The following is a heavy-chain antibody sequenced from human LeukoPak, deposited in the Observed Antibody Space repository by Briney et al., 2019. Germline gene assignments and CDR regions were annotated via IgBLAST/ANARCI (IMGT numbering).Heavy chain of an antibody. CDR1: GFTFSNYW. J-gene: IGHJ4*02. V-gene: IGHV3-23*01. CDR3: AKDARAYSYGELGY. D-gene: IGHD5-18*01. CDR2: ISGSGGSI. Sequence: HSGGSLRLSCAASGFTFSNYWMTWVRQAPGKGLEWVSAISGSGGSIYYADSVKGRFTISRDNSKNTLYLQMNSLRAEDTAVYYCAKDARAYSYGELGYWGQGTLVTVSS.